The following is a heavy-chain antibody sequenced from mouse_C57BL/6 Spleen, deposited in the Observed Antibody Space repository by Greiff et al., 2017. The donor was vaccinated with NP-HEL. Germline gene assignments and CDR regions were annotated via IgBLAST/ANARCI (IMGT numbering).Heavy chain of an antibody. V-gene: IGHV10-1*01. J-gene: IGHJ3*01. D-gene: IGHD1-1*01. CDR2: IRSKSNNYAT. Sequence: EVKLVESGGGLVQPKGSLKLSCAASGFSFNTYAMNWVRQAPGKGLEWVARIRSKSNNYATYYADSVKDRFTISSDDSESMLYLQMNNLKTEDTAMYYCVSSHYYGSSYGFAYWGQGTLVTVSA. CDR1: GFSFNTYA. CDR3: VSSHYYGSSYGFAY.